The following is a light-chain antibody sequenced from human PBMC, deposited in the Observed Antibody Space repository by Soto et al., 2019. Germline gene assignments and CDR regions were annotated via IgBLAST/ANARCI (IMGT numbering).Light chain of an antibody. V-gene: IGKV3-20*01. J-gene: IGKJ4*01. CDR3: QQYGSSPLP. CDR1: QSVRSSY. CDR2: GTS. Sequence: EIVLTQSPGTLSLSPGERATLSCRASQSVRSSYLAWYQQKPGQAPRLLIYGTSSRSTCIPDRVIGSVSGTDFTLTITRLEPEDFAVYYCQQYGSSPLPFGGGTKVEIK.